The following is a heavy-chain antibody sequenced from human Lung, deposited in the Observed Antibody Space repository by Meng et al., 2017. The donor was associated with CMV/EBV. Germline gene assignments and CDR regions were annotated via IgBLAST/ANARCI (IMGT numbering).Heavy chain of an antibody. Sequence: GESLKISCAVSGFTFSSHWMHWVRQAPGGGLVWVAHINSDGLRTNYADSVKGRFTISRDNAKDTLYLQVNSLRAEDTAVYYCARGGCSRTSCLDFWGQGTXVTVSS. J-gene: IGHJ4*02. V-gene: IGHV3-74*01. CDR3: ARGGCSRTSCLDF. D-gene: IGHD2-2*01. CDR1: GFTFSSHW. CDR2: INSDGLRT.